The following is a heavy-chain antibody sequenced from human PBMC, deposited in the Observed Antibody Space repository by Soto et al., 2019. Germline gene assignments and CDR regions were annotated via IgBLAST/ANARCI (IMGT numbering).Heavy chain of an antibody. CDR2: ISGGGDTT. Sequence: EVQLLESGGGLVQPGGSLRLSCAASGFTFNNYAMTLVLQAPGKGLEWVSAISGGGDTTSYADSVKGRFTVSRDGSKNTLYLQMSSLRAEDTALYYCAKGRGGSGSLNPRVDFWGQGTLVTVSS. J-gene: IGHJ4*02. CDR3: AKGRGGSGSLNPRVDF. D-gene: IGHD3-10*01. V-gene: IGHV3-23*01. CDR1: GFTFNNYA.